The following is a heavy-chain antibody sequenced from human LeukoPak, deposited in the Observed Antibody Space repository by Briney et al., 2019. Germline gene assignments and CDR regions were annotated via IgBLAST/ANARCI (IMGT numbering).Heavy chain of an antibody. Sequence: ASVKVSCKASGYSFISYAMHWVRQAPGQRLEWMGWINAGNGNTKYSQKFQGRVTITRDTSASTAYMELSSLRSEDTAVYYCARELLSSRGWYFDLWGRGTLATVSS. CDR1: GYSFISYA. CDR3: ARELLSSRGWYFDL. J-gene: IGHJ2*01. D-gene: IGHD6-13*01. V-gene: IGHV1-3*01. CDR2: INAGNGNT.